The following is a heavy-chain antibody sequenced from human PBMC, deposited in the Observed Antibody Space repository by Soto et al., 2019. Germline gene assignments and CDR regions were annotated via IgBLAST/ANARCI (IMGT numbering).Heavy chain of an antibody. V-gene: IGHV4-39*01. D-gene: IGHD3-10*01. J-gene: IGHJ5*02. Sequence: SETLSLTCTVSGVSISSSSYYWGWIRQPPGKGLEWIGSIYYSGSTYYNPSLKSRVTISVDTSKNQFSLKLSSVAAADTAVYYCARHTPLYGGVRGVFDPWGQGTLVTVSS. CDR3: ARHTPLYGGVRGVFDP. CDR2: IYYSGST. CDR1: GVSISSSSYY.